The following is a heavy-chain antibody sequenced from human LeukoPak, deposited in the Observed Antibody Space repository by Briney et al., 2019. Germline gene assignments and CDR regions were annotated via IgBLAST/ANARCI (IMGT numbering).Heavy chain of an antibody. D-gene: IGHD2-2*01. V-gene: IGHV4-38-2*01. CDR3: ARRPPETAMEYNWFDP. Sequence: SETLSLTCAVSGYSFSSGYYWGWIRQPPGKGLEWIGSIYHSGSTYYNPSLKSRVTISVDTSKNQFSLKLSSVTAADTAVYYCARRPPETAMEYNWFDPWGQGTLVTVSS. J-gene: IGHJ5*02. CDR1: GYSFSSGYY. CDR2: IYHSGST.